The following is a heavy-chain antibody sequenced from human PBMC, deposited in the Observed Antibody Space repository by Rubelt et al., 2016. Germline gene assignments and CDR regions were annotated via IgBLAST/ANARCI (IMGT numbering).Heavy chain of an antibody. CDR3: AHNAGTGTSRKPLQYFDY. J-gene: IGHJ4*02. Sequence: QITLKESGPTLVKPTQTLTLTCTFSGFSLTTSGVGVGWIRQPPGKALEWLALIYWDDDKRHSPSLKSRLTNTKDTSKNQVVLKMNNMDPVDTATYYCAHNAGTGTSRKPLQYFDYWGQGTLVTVSS. CDR2: IYWDDDK. D-gene: IGHD3/OR15-3a*01. CDR1: GFSLTTSGVG. V-gene: IGHV2-5*02.